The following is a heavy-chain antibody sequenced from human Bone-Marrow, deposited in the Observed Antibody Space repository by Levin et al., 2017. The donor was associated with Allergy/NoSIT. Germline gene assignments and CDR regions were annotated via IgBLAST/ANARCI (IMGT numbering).Heavy chain of an antibody. CDR1: GFTFSTYA. V-gene: IGHV3-23*01. CDR2: LGASGGDDS. D-gene: IGHD3-10*01. CDR3: ARGSTFDY. Sequence: GGSLRLSCVASGFTFSTYAMSWVRQAPGGGLECVAILGASGGDDSYYADSLKGRFTISRDNSQETLYLHMNNLGAEETAVYYCARGSTFDYWGQGTLVTVSS. J-gene: IGHJ4*02.